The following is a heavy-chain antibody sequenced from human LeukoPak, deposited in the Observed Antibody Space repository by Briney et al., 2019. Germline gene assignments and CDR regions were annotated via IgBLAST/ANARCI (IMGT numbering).Heavy chain of an antibody. Sequence: SETLSLTCTVSGGSISSHYWSWNRQPPGKGLEWIGYIYYSGSTNYNPSLKSRVTISVDTSKNQFSLKLSSVTAADTAVYYCAREGDDFWSGEIYYYYMDVWGKGTTVTVSS. CDR1: GGSISSHY. CDR2: IYYSGST. V-gene: IGHV4-59*11. J-gene: IGHJ6*03. CDR3: AREGDDFWSGEIYYYYMDV. D-gene: IGHD3-3*01.